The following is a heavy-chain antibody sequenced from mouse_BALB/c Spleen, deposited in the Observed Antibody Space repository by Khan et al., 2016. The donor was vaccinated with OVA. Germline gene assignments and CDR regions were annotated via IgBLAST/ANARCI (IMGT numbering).Heavy chain of an antibody. D-gene: IGHD1-1*01. CDR1: GYSITSGYY. Sequence: EVKLLESGPGLVKPSQSLSLTCSVTGYSITSGYYWNWIRQFPGNKLEWMGYIRYDGNNNYSPSLKNRISITRDTSKNQFFLRLNSVTTEDTATYYCESDYSGSSSYFDVWGAGTTVTVSS. CDR2: IRYDGNN. V-gene: IGHV3-6*02. J-gene: IGHJ1*01. CDR3: ESDYSGSSSYFDV.